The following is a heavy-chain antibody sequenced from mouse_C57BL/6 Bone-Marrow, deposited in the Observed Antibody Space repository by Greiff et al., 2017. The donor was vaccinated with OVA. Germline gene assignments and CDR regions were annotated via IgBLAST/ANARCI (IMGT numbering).Heavy chain of an antibody. V-gene: IGHV1-81*01. CDR2: IYPRSGNT. CDR3: AIYYYGSSYVGY. CDR1: GYTFTSYG. Sequence: VKLQESGAELARPGASVKLSCKASGYTFTSYGISWVKQRTGQGLEWIGEIYPRSGNTYYNEKFKGKATLTADKSSSTAYMELRSLTSEDSAVYFCAIYYYGSSYVGYWGQGTTLTVSS. J-gene: IGHJ2*01. D-gene: IGHD1-1*01.